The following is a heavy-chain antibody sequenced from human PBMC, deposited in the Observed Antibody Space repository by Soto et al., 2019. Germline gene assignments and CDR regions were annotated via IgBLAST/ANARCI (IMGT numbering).Heavy chain of an antibody. CDR1: GGSIRRYV. Sequence: PSETLSLTCTVSGGSIRRYVWSLLRPSPGEGLEWIGYIFYTGSTTYNPSLKSRVTISIDTSKNQFSLKLSSLTAADTAVYYCAHFSDLEWFDPWGQGTLVTVSS. J-gene: IGHJ5*02. V-gene: IGHV4-59*01. D-gene: IGHD2-21*01. CDR2: IFYTGST. CDR3: AHFSDLEWFDP.